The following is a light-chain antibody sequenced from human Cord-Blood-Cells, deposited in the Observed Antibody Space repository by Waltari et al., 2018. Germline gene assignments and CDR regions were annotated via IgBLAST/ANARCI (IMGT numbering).Light chain of an antibody. V-gene: IGLV2-23*01. Sequence: QSALTQPASVSGSPGQSITISCTGTSRDVGSYNLVSCYQQHPGKAPKLMIYEGSKRPSGVSNRFSGSKSGNTASLTISGLQAEDEADYYCCSYAGSVVFGGGTKLTVL. J-gene: IGLJ2*01. CDR1: SRDVGSYNL. CDR2: EGS. CDR3: CSYAGSVV.